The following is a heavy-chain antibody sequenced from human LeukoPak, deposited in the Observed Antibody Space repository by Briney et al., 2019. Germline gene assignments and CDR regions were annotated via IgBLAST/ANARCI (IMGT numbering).Heavy chain of an antibody. Sequence: GGSLRLSCAASGLTFSSHWMHWVRQAPGKGLVWVSRITNDGSSTTYADSVKGRFTISRDNAKNTLYLQMNSLRAEDTAVYYCARDLQAAGKDYWGQGTLVTVSS. J-gene: IGHJ4*02. V-gene: IGHV3-74*01. CDR2: ITNDGSST. CDR3: ARDLQAAGKDY. D-gene: IGHD6-13*01. CDR1: GLTFSSHW.